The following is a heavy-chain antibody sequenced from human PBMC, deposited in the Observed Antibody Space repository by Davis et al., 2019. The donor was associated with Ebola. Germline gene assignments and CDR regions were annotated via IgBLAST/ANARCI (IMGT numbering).Heavy chain of an antibody. CDR1: GYTFTSYA. V-gene: IGHV7-4-1*02. CDR2: INTNTGNP. Sequence: AASVKVSCKASGYTFTSYAMNWVRQAPGQGLEWMGWINTNTGNPTYAQGFTGRFVFSLDTSVSTACLQISSLHQGPIGLPPGTLLQEHLWG. J-gene: IGHJ6*01. CDR3: TLLQEHL.